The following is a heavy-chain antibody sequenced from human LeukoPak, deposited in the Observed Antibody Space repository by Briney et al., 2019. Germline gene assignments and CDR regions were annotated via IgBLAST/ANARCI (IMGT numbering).Heavy chain of an antibody. CDR1: LVTFSSYS. Sequence: PGGSLRLSCAASLVTFSSYSINWVRQAPGKGLEWVSYISSSSSTIYYADSVKGRFTISRDNAKNSLYLQMIRVRVEDTAVYYCARGRGSAVAGAFDYWGQGTLVTVSS. J-gene: IGHJ4*02. CDR2: ISSSSSTI. V-gene: IGHV3-48*01. CDR3: ARGRGSAVAGAFDY. D-gene: IGHD6-19*01.